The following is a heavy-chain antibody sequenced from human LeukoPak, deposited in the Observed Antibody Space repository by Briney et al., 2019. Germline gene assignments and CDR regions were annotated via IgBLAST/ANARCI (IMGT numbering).Heavy chain of an antibody. CDR2: IIPIFGTA. J-gene: IGHJ3*02. V-gene: IGHV1-69*01. CDR1: GGTFSSYA. Sequence: SVKVSCKASGGTFSSYAISWVRQAPGQGLEWMGGIIPIFGTANYAQEFQGRVTITADESTSTAYMELSSLRSDDTAVYYCARGSAGPEGEYAFDIWGQGTMVTVSS. CDR3: ARGSAGPEGEYAFDI. D-gene: IGHD3-16*01.